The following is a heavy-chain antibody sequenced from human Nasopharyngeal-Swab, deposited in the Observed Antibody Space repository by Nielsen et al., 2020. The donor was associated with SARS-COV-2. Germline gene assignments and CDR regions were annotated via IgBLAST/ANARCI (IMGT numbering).Heavy chain of an antibody. Sequence: VRQMPGKGLGWVGRIRSKANSYATAYAASVKGRFTISRDDSKNTAYLQMNSLKTEDTAVYYCTRLTRDSGYDFYYYGMDVWGQGTTVTVSS. CDR3: TRLTRDSGYDFYYYGMDV. J-gene: IGHJ6*02. D-gene: IGHD5-12*01. CDR2: IRSKANSYAT. V-gene: IGHV3-73*01.